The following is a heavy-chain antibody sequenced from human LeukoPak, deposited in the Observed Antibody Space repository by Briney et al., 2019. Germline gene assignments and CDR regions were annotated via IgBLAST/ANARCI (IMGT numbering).Heavy chain of an antibody. CDR3: AREVIVVVPAATGDAFDI. V-gene: IGHV4-4*07. J-gene: IGHJ3*02. CDR2: IYTSGST. D-gene: IGHD2-2*01. Sequence: PSETLSLTCTVSGGSISSYYWSWIRQPAGKGLEWIGRIYTSGSTNYNPSLKSRVTISVDKSKNQFSLKLSSVTAAGTAVYYCAREVIVVVPAATGDAFDIWGQGTMVTVSS. CDR1: GGSISSYY.